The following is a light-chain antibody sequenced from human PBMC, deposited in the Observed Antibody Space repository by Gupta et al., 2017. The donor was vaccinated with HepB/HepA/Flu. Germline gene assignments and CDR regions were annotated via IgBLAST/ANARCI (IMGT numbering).Light chain of an antibody. V-gene: IGKV2-28*01. J-gene: IGKJ4*01. CDR2: FGS. CDR3: MKTLQKTLT. Sequence: DIVMTQTPLSLPVTPGEPASISCRSSQSLLHSNGYNYLDGYLQKQGQSPQSLIYFGSDRASGGPDRGSGSGAGTKFITKISSVEDEEVGRDYCMKTLQKTLTFGGGTKVEMK. CDR1: QSLLHSNGYNY.